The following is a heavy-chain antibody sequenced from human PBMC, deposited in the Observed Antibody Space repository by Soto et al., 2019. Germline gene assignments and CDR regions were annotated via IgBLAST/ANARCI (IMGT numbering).Heavy chain of an antibody. V-gene: IGHV5-10-1*04. D-gene: IGHD3-10*01. J-gene: IGHJ4*02. CDR1: GYSFAGYW. CDR2: IDPSDSQT. Sequence: GVSLKISCKGSGYSFAGYWITWVRQKPGKGLEWMGRIDPSDSQTYYSPSFQGQVTISADKSISTAYLQWSSLKASDTAMYYCARIPTHYYGSGSYYGPIDYWGQGTLVTVSS. CDR3: ARIPTHYYGSGSYYGPIDY.